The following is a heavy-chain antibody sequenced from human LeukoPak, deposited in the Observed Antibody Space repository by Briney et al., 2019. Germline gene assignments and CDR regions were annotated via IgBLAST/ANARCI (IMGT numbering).Heavy chain of an antibody. J-gene: IGHJ4*02. V-gene: IGHV3-53*01. CDR1: GFTVSSNY. Sequence: GGSLRLSCAASGFTVSSNYMSWVRQAPGKELEWVSVIYSGGSTYYADSVKGRFTISRDNSKNTLYLQMNSLRAEDTAVYYCAKIETGAVDYWGQGTLVTVSS. CDR3: AKIETGAVDY. CDR2: IYSGGST. D-gene: IGHD7-27*01.